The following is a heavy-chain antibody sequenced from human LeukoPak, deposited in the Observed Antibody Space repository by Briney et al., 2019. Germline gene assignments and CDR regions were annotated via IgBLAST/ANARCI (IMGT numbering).Heavy chain of an antibody. V-gene: IGHV4-59*01. Sequence: SETLSLTCTVSGGSISSYYWSWIRQPPGKGLEWIGYIYYSGSTNYNPSLKSRVTISVDTSKNQFSLKLSSVTAADTAVYYCARGSIRLRLRGAFDIWGQGTMVTVSS. CDR1: GGSISSYY. D-gene: IGHD4-17*01. CDR3: ARGSIRLRLRGAFDI. CDR2: IYYSGST. J-gene: IGHJ3*02.